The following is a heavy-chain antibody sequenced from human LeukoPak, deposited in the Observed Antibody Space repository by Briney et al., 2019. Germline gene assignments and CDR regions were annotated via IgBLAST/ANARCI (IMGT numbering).Heavy chain of an antibody. CDR3: ARAPEYYYDSRGTQLGY. V-gene: IGHV1-69*05. Sequence: SVKVSCKASGGTFSSYAISWVRQAPGQGLEWMRRIIPIFGTANYAQKFQGRVTITTDESTSTAYMELSSLRSEDTAVYYCARAPEYYYDSRGTQLGYWGQGTLVTVSS. CDR2: IIPIFGTA. D-gene: IGHD3-22*01. CDR1: GGTFSSYA. J-gene: IGHJ4*02.